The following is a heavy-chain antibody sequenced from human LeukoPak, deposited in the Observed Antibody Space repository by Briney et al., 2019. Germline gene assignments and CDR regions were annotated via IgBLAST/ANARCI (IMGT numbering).Heavy chain of an antibody. CDR1: GGSISSSNW. CDR2: IYHSGST. V-gene: IGHV4-4*02. D-gene: IGHD3-22*01. Sequence: PSETLSLTCAVSGGSISSSNWWSWVRQPPGKGLEWIGEIYHSGSTNYNPSLKSRVTISLDKSKNQLSLNLSSVTAADTAVYYCARDYYHDTSGSYWYFDLWGRGTLVTVSS. CDR3: ARDYYHDTSGSYWYFDL. J-gene: IGHJ2*01.